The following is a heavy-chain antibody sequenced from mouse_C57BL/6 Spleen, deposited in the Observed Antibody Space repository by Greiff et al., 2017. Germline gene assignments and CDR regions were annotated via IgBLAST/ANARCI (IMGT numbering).Heavy chain of an antibody. CDR3: ARQGGYFAY. J-gene: IGHJ3*01. D-gene: IGHD2-2*01. CDR2: ISSGGSYT. CDR1: GFTFSSYG. Sequence: EVHLVESGGDLVKHGGSLKLSCAASGFTFSSYGMSWVRQTPDKRLEWVATISSGGSYTYYPDSVKGRFTISRDNAKNTLYLQMSSLKSEDTAMYYCARQGGYFAYWGQGTLVTVSA. V-gene: IGHV5-6*01.